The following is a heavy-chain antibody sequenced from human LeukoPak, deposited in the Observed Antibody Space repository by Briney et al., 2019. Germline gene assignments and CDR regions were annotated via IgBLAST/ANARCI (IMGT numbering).Heavy chain of an antibody. Sequence: PSETLSLTCTVSGASISSGSHYWSWIRQPAGKGLEWIGRLYVSSDTTYNPSLKSRVTISADTSKNQFSLKLSSVTAADTAVYYCARDGYSSSLDNWFDPWGQGILVTVSS. CDR3: ARDGYSSSLDNWFDP. CDR1: GASISSGSHY. D-gene: IGHD6-13*01. V-gene: IGHV4-61*02. J-gene: IGHJ5*02. CDR2: LYVSSDT.